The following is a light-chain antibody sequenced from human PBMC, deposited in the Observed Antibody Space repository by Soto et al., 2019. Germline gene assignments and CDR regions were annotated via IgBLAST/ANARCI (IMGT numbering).Light chain of an antibody. CDR2: EVI. J-gene: IGLJ2*01. Sequence: QSVLTQPPSASGSPGQSVTISCAGTSSDVGGYNFVSWYQQHPGKVPKLMIYEVIKLPSGVPDRFSGSKSGNTASLTVSGLHAEDEADYYCSSYSGSDNFVVFGGGTKVTVL. V-gene: IGLV2-8*01. CDR3: SSYSGSDNFVV. CDR1: SSDVGGYNF.